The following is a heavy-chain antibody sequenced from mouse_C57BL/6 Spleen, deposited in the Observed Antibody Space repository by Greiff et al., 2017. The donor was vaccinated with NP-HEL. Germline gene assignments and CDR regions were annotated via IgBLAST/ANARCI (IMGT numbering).Heavy chain of an antibody. CDR3: ARHGDYGRCYAMDY. Sequence: EVRLVESGGGLVQPGGSLKLSCAASGFTFSDYGMAWVRQAPRKGPEWVAFISNLAYSIYYADTVTGRFTISRETAKNTLYLEMSSLRSEDTAMYYCARHGDYGRCYAMDYWGQGTSVTVSS. V-gene: IGHV5-15*01. CDR1: GFTFSDYG. D-gene: IGHD1-2*01. J-gene: IGHJ4*01. CDR2: ISNLAYSI.